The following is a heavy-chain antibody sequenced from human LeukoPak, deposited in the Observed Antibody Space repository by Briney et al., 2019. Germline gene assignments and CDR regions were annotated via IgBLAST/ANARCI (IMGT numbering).Heavy chain of an antibody. CDR2: LYSDGNT. Sequence: GGSLRLSCAASGFTVITNDMTWVGQAPGKGLEWVSVLYSDGNTKYADSVPGRFTISRDNSKNTLYLEMNSLSPDDTAVYYCARSVEPVGDNTLAYWGEGTLVTVSS. CDR1: GFTVITND. J-gene: IGHJ4*02. CDR3: ARSVEPVGDNTLAY. D-gene: IGHD1-14*01. V-gene: IGHV3-53*01.